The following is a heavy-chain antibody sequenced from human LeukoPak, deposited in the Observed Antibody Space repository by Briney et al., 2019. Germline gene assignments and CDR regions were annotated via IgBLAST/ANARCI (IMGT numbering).Heavy chain of an antibody. CDR2: ISGSDGST. V-gene: IGHV3-23*01. CDR1: GFTFSSYA. J-gene: IGHJ4*02. Sequence: GGSLRLSCAASGFTFSSYAMSWVRQAPGKGLEWVSGISGSDGSTNYADSVKGRFIISRDTSKNTLYLQMNSLRAEDTAIYYCARRAGSYSHSYDYWGQGTLVTVSS. D-gene: IGHD2-15*01. CDR3: ARRAGSYSHSYDY.